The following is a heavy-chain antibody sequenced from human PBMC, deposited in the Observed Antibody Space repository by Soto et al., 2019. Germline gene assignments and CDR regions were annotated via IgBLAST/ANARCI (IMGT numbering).Heavy chain of an antibody. CDR3: ARVWGSNIGMDFDY. CDR1: GGTFSSYA. J-gene: IGHJ4*02. V-gene: IGHV1-69*13. Sequence: ASVKVSCKASGGTFSSYAISWVRQAPGQGLEWMGGIIPIFGTANYAQKFQGRVTITADESTSTAYMELSSLRSEDTAVYYCARVWGSNIGMDFDYWGQGTLVTVSS. D-gene: IGHD7-27*01. CDR2: IIPIFGTA.